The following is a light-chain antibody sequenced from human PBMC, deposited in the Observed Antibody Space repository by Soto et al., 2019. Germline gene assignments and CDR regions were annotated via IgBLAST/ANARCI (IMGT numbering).Light chain of an antibody. CDR2: DAS. J-gene: IGKJ4*01. CDR1: QSVSNH. CDR3: QQRSNWPLT. Sequence: EIVLAQSPATLSLPPGERATLSCRASQSVSNHLAWYQQRPGQAPRLLIYDASNRATGIPARFSGSGSGTDFTLTISSLESEDFAVYYCQQRSNWPLTFGGGTKVDIK. V-gene: IGKV3-11*01.